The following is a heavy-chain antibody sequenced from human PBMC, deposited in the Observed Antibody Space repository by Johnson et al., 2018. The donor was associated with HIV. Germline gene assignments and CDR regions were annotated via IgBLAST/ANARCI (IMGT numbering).Heavy chain of an antibody. V-gene: IGHV3-9*01. J-gene: IGHJ3*02. Sequence: EVQLVESGGGLVQPGRSLRLSCAASGFTFDDYAMHWVRQAPGKGLEWVSGISWNSGSIGYADSVKGRFTISRDNAKNSLYWEMNSLRAEDTALYYCARDRRYYGSGSYGGAFDIWGQGTLVTVSS. CDR1: GFTFDDYA. D-gene: IGHD3-10*01. CDR3: ARDRRYYGSGSYGGAFDI. CDR2: ISWNSGSI.